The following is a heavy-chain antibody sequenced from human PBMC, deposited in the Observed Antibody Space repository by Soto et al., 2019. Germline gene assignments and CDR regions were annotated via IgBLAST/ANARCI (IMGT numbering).Heavy chain of an antibody. CDR1: GYGFTSYW. D-gene: IGHD3-10*01. V-gene: IGHV5-51*01. CDR2: IYAGDTET. Sequence: GESLKISCKDSGYGFTSYWIGWVRQMPGKGLEWMGIIYAGDTETRYSPSFQGLVTISADKSISTAYLQWSSLEASDTAMYYCARHRRDYPFDIWGQGTMVTVSS. CDR3: ARHRRDYPFDI. J-gene: IGHJ3*02.